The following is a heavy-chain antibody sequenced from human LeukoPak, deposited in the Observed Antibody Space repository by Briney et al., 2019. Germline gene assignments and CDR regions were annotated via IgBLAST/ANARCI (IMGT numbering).Heavy chain of an antibody. CDR2: ISSTSSYI. CDR1: GFPFSIYA. J-gene: IGHJ5*02. D-gene: IGHD6-13*01. V-gene: IGHV3-21*01. CDR3: ARDKIPSAGTPRGFDP. Sequence: GGSLRLSCVASGFPFSIYAMTWVRQAPGKGLECVSSISSTSSYIYYAASVKGRFTISRDNAKSSLYLQMNSLRAEDTAVYYCARDKIPSAGTPRGFDPWGQGTLVTVSS.